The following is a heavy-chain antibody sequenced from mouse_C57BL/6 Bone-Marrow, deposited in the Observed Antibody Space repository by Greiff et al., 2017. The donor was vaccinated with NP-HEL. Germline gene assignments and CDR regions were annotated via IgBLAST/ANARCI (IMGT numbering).Heavy chain of an antibody. J-gene: IGHJ3*01. CDR1: GFNIKDDY. CDR3: THDWGFAY. D-gene: IGHD2-4*01. Sequence: VQLQQSGAELVRPGASVKLSCTASGFNIKDDYMHWVKQRPEQGLEWIGWIDPENGDTEYASKFQGKATITADTPSNTAYLQLSSLTSEDTAVYYCTHDWGFAYWGQGTLVTVSA. V-gene: IGHV14-4*01. CDR2: IDPENGDT.